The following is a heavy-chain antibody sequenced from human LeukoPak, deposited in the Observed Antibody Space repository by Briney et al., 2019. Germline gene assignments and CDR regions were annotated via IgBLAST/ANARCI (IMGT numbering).Heavy chain of an antibody. D-gene: IGHD3-10*01. V-gene: IGHV3-49*03. CDR2: IRSKAYGGTT. CDR1: GFTFGDYA. J-gene: IGHJ4*02. Sequence: PGGSLRLSCTASGFTFGDYAMSWFRQAPGKGLEWVGFIRSKAYGGTTEYAASVEGRFTISRDDSKSIAYLQMNSLKTEDTAVYYCTRDLWFGEFFRDYWGQGTLVTVSS. CDR3: TRDLWFGEFFRDY.